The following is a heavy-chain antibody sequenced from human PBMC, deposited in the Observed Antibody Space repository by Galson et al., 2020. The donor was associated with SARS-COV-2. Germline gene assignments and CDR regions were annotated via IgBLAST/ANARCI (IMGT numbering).Heavy chain of an antibody. CDR2: IGGGGTTT. V-gene: IGHV3-23*01. CDR3: GKNIVADCYVEV. D-gene: IGHD2-21*02. Sequence: GGSLRLPCAASGFTFTPNAMSWVPQTPGKGLGWLAPIGGGGTTTDYADSMRGRFSISRDNSRNTLYLQMNGLRAEDSAVYYCGKNIVADCYVEVWGRVTPVTVSS. CDR1: GFTFTPNA. J-gene: IGHJ6*01.